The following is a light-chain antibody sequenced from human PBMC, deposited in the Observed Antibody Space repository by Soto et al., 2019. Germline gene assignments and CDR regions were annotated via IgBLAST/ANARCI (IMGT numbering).Light chain of an antibody. J-gene: IGKJ1*01. CDR3: QQYNSYSWT. CDR2: DAS. CDR1: QSISSW. V-gene: IGKV1-5*01. Sequence: DIQMTQSPSTLSASVGDRVTITCRASQSISSWLAWYQQKPGKAPKLLIYDASSLESGVPSRFSGSGSGTEFTLTLSSLEPDDFATYYSQQYNSYSWTCRQGPNVEIK.